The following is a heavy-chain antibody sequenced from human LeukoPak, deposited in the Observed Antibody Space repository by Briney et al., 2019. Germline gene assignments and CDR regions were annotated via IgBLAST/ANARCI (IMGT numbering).Heavy chain of an antibody. D-gene: IGHD1-26*01. V-gene: IGHV3-11*04. Sequence: GGSLRLSCAASGFTFSDYYMSWIRQAPGKGLEWVSYITSSGSSIYYADSVKGRFTISRDNAKNSLYLQMNSLRAEDTAVYYCARDSSLVGANDYWGQGTLVTVSS. J-gene: IGHJ4*02. CDR3: ARDSSLVGANDY. CDR2: ITSSGSSI. CDR1: GFTFSDYY.